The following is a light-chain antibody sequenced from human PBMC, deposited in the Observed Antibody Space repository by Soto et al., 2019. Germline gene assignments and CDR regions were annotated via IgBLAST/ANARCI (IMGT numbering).Light chain of an antibody. V-gene: IGKV1-39*01. CDR3: QQSYRTPWT. CDR1: QSISSY. CDR2: DAS. J-gene: IGKJ1*01. Sequence: DIQMTQSPSSLSASVGDRVTITCRASQSISSYLNWYQQKPGEAPMLLIYDASTLEGGVPSRFSGAVSGTDFTLTISNLQTEDFATYFCQQSYRTPWTCGLGTNVDI.